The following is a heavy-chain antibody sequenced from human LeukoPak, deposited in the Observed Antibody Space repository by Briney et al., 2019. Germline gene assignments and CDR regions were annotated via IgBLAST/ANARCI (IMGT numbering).Heavy chain of an antibody. J-gene: IGHJ6*03. D-gene: IGHD3-9*01. Sequence: GGSLRLSCAASGFTFSSYAMSWVRQAPGKGLEWVSAISGSGGSTYYADSVKGRFTISRDNSKNTLYLQMNSLRAEDTAVYYCAKEYGPGFTPLYYYYYYMDVWGKGTTVTVSS. CDR2: ISGSGGST. V-gene: IGHV3-23*01. CDR3: AKEYGPGFTPLYYYYYYMDV. CDR1: GFTFSSYA.